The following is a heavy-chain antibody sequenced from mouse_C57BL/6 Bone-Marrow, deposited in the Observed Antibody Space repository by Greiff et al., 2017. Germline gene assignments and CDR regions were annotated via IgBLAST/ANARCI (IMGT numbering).Heavy chain of an antibody. J-gene: IGHJ3*01. CDR3: AFQTGTWFAY. CDR2: IWSGGST. Sequence: VMLVESGPGLVQPSQSLSITCTVSGFSLTSYGVHWVRQSPGKGLEWLGVIWSGGSTDYNAAFISRLSISKDNSKSQVFFKMNRLQADDTAIYYCAFQTGTWFAYWGQGTLVTVSA. V-gene: IGHV2-2*01. CDR1: GFSLTSYG. D-gene: IGHD4-1*01.